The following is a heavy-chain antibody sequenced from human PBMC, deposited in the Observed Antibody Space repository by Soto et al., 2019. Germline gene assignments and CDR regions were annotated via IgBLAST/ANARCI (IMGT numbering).Heavy chain of an antibody. CDR3: ARESEDLTSNFDY. V-gene: IGHV3-21*01. CDR2: ISSTTNYI. Sequence: GGSLRLYCAASGFTFSRYSMNWVRQAPGKGLEWISSISSTTNYIYYADSMKGRFTVSRDNATNSVYLDMNSLSAEDTAVYYCARESEDLTSNFDYWGQGTLVTVSS. J-gene: IGHJ4*02. CDR1: GFTFSRYS.